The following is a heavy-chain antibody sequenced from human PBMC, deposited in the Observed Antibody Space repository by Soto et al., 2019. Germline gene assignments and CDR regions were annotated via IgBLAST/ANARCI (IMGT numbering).Heavy chain of an antibody. V-gene: IGHV3-23*01. CDR3: AKRATGTYFDY. J-gene: IGHJ4*02. CDR2: ISGSGGST. D-gene: IGHD1-1*01. CDR1: GFTFNNYA. Sequence: EVQLLESGGGLVQPGGSLRLSCAASGFTFNNYAMSWVRQAPGKGPEWVSVISGSGGSTYYADSVKGRFTISRDNSKNMLYLQMNSLRGEDTAVYYCAKRATGTYFDYWGQGTLVTVSS.